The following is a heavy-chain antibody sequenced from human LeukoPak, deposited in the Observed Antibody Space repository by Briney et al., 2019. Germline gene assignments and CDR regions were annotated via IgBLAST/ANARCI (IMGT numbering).Heavy chain of an antibody. CDR1: GFIFSSYS. Sequence: GGSLRLSCAASGFIFSSYSMKWVRQAPGKGLEWLSYISSSSSIIYYADSVKGRFTISRDNAKNLLYLQMNSLRAEDTAVYYCARDSVDTYGMDVWGQGTTVTVSS. CDR2: ISSSSSII. D-gene: IGHD5-18*01. V-gene: IGHV3-48*04. CDR3: ARDSVDTYGMDV. J-gene: IGHJ6*02.